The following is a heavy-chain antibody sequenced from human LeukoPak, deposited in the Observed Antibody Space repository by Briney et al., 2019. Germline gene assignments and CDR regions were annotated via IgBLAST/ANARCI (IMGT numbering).Heavy chain of an antibody. CDR1: GFNFKNYD. V-gene: IGHV3-13*01. J-gene: IGHJ4*02. CDR2: IGTVTDT. Sequence: GGSLRLSCAASGFNFKNYDFHWVRQAAGKRLEWVSGIGTVTDTFYLDSVEGRFTISRENAKNSFYLQMNGLRAGDTAVYYWARGWGGHGRSWGALDFWGQGILVTVPS. D-gene: IGHD3-16*01. CDR3: ARGWGGHGRSWGALDF.